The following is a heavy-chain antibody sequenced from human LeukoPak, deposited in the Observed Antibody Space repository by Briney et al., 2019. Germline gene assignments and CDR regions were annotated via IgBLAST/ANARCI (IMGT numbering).Heavy chain of an antibody. CDR2: IHTSGST. CDR1: GCSISSYY. CDR3: ARDRYYYDSSGSPFDY. Sequence: SETLSLTRTVSGCSISSYYWSWIRQPAGKGLEWIGRIHTSGSTNYTPPLKSRVTMSVYTSKNHFSLKLSSVTAADTAVYYCARDRYYYDSSGSPFDYWGQGTLVTVSS. V-gene: IGHV4-4*07. D-gene: IGHD3-22*01. J-gene: IGHJ4*02.